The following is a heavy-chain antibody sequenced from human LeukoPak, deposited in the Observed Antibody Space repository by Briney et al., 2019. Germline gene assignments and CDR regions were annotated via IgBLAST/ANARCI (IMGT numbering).Heavy chain of an antibody. V-gene: IGHV1-2*06. CDR1: GYTFTCYY. D-gene: IGHD5-24*01. CDR2: INPNSGGT. CDR3: ARVRRDGYNSLFDY. J-gene: IGHJ4*02. Sequence: ASVKVSCKASGYTFTCYYMHWVRQAPGQGLEWMGRINPNSGGTNYAQKFQGRVTMTRDTSISTAYMELSRLRSDDTAVYYCARVRRDGYNSLFDYWGQGTLVTVSS.